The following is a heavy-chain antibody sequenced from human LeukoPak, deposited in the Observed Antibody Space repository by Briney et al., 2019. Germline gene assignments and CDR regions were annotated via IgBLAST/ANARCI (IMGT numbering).Heavy chain of an antibody. J-gene: IGHJ4*02. CDR3: AKDADIVAAGYYFDN. CDR2: ISSNGKNV. CDR1: GFTFSTYD. Sequence: WGSLTLSCAASGFTFSTYDMHWIRQAPGKGLEWVTVISSNGKNVYYAYSVKRRFTISRNNSKNTLLLQMNSPRVEDTVLYYCAKDADIVAAGYYFDNWGRGNLGTVSS. V-gene: IGHV3-30*18. D-gene: IGHD5-12*01.